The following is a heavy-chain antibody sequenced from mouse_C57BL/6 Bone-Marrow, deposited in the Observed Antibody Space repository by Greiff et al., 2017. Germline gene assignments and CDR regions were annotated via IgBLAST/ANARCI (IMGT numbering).Heavy chain of an antibody. V-gene: IGHV5-4*01. J-gene: IGHJ2*01. CDR3: ARDFVDDGYDVDY. D-gene: IGHD2-2*01. Sequence: EVKLVESGGGLVKPGGSLKLSCAASGFTFSSYAMSWVRQTPEKRLEWVATISDGGSYTYYPDNVKGRFTISRDNAKNNLYLQMSHLKSEDTAMXYCARDFVDDGYDVDYWGQGTTLTVSS. CDR1: GFTFSSYA. CDR2: ISDGGSYT.